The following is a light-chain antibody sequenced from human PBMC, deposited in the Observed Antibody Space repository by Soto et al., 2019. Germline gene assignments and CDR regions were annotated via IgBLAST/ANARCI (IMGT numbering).Light chain of an antibody. J-gene: IGKJ1*01. CDR1: QSISTY. V-gene: IGKV1-39*01. CDR3: QQSYSIPQT. Sequence: MTQSPSSLSASVGDRVTITCRASQSISTYLNWYQQKAGKAPRLLIYAASSLQSGVPPRFSGSGSGTHFTLTISTLQPEDFATYYCQQSYSIPQTFGQGTKVEIK. CDR2: AAS.